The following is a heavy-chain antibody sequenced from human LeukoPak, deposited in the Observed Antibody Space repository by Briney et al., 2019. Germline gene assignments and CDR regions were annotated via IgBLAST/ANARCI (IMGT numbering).Heavy chain of an antibody. J-gene: IGHJ6*02. D-gene: IGHD2-2*01. V-gene: IGHV3-30-3*01. CDR2: ISYDGSNK. CDR1: GFTFSSYA. CDR3: ARDRVGQLQQRYYYYYYGMDV. Sequence: PGGSLRLSCAASGFTFSSYAMSWVRQAPGKGLEWVAVISYDGSNKYYADSVKGRFTISRDNSKNTLYLQMNSLGAEDTAVYYCARDRVGQLQQRYYYYYYGMDVWGQGTTVTVSS.